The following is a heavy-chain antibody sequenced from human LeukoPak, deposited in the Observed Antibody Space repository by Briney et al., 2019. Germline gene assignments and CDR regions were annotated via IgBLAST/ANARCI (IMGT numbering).Heavy chain of an antibody. D-gene: IGHD2-15*01. CDR2: INHSGST. Sequence: SETLSLTCAVYGGSFSGYHWSWIRQPPGKGLEWIGEINHSGSTNYNPSLKSRVTISVDTSKNQFSLKLSSVTAVDTAVYYCARERYCSGGSCYSGDISFDYWGQGTLVTVSS. CDR1: GGSFSGYH. J-gene: IGHJ4*02. V-gene: IGHV4-34*01. CDR3: ARERYCSGGSCYSGDISFDY.